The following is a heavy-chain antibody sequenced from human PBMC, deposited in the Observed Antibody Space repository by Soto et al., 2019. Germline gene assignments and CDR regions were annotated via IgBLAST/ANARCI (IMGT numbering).Heavy chain of an antibody. CDR3: ARGSIVGVGATGYYYYGMDV. Sequence: QVQLVQSGAEVKKPGASVKVSCKSSGYTFTSYGISWVRQAPGQGLEWMGWISAYNGNTNYAQKLQGRVTMTTDTSTSTAYMELRSLRSDDTAVYYCARGSIVGVGATGYYYYGMDVWGQGTTVTVSS. D-gene: IGHD1-26*01. V-gene: IGHV1-18*04. CDR1: GYTFTSYG. J-gene: IGHJ6*02. CDR2: ISAYNGNT.